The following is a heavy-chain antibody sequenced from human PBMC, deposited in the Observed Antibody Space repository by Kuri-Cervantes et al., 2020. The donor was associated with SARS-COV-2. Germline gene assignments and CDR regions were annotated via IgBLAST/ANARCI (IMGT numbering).Heavy chain of an antibody. CDR1: GGSISSYY. Sequence: GSLRLSCTVSGGSISSYYWSWIRQPPGKELEWIGYIYYSGSTNYNPSLKSRVTISVDTSKNQFSLKLSSVTAADTAVYYCARDLSWVYYDSSGYYYPDYYYGMDVWGQGTTVTVSS. V-gene: IGHV4-59*01. J-gene: IGHJ6*02. CDR2: IYYSGST. CDR3: ARDLSWVYYDSSGYYYPDYYYGMDV. D-gene: IGHD3-22*01.